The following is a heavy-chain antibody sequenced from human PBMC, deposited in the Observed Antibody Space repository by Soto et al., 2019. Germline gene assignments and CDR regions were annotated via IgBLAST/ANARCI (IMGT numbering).Heavy chain of an antibody. J-gene: IGHJ5*02. Sequence: SETLSLTCAVSGGSISSGGYSWSWIRQPPGKGLEWIGYIYHSGSTYYNPSLKSRVTISVDRSKNQFSLKLSSVTAADTAVYYCASLSITMVRGVIITAWFDPWGQGTLVTVSS. V-gene: IGHV4-30-2*01. CDR3: ASLSITMVRGVIITAWFDP. D-gene: IGHD3-10*01. CDR2: IYHSGST. CDR1: GGSISSGGYS.